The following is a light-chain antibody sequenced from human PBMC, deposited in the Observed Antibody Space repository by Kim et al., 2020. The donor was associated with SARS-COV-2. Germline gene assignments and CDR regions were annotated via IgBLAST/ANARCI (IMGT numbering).Light chain of an antibody. V-gene: IGKV1-12*01. Sequence: ASGGGTVTISCRARQGIGRWLAWYQQRPGKAPELLIYGASSLQSGIPSRFSGNGSETDFSLSISSLQPEDLATYYCQKTNTFPLTFGGGTKVDIK. CDR3: QKTNTFPLT. CDR1: QGIGRW. J-gene: IGKJ4*01. CDR2: GAS.